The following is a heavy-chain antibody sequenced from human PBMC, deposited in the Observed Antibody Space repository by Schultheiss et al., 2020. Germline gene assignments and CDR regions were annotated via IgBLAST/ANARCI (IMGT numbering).Heavy chain of an antibody. CDR2: IKQDGSEK. Sequence: GGSLRLSCAASGFTFSSYAMHWVRQAPGKGLEWVANIKQDGSEKYYVDSVKGRFTISRDNAKNSLYLQMNSLRAEDTAVYYCAKALGSYWYFDLWGRGTLVTVYS. CDR3: AKALGSYWYFDL. D-gene: IGHD3-10*01. V-gene: IGHV3-7*03. CDR1: GFTFSSYA. J-gene: IGHJ2*01.